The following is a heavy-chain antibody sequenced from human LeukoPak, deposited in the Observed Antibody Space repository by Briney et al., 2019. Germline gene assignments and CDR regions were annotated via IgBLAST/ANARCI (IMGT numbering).Heavy chain of an antibody. J-gene: IGHJ4*02. V-gene: IGHV4-59*01. D-gene: IGHD3-22*01. Sequence: PSETLSLTCTVSGVSISSYYWSWIRQPPGKGLEWIGYISYSGSTNYNPSLKSRVTISVDTSKNQFSLRLSSVTAADTAVYYCARGPYDYDSSGYSSLDYWGQGTLVTVSS. CDR3: ARGPYDYDSSGYSSLDY. CDR2: ISYSGST. CDR1: GVSISSYY.